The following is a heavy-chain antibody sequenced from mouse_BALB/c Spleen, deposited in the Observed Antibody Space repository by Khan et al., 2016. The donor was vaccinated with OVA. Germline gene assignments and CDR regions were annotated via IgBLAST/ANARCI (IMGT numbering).Heavy chain of an antibody. D-gene: IGHD2-1*01. J-gene: IGHJ3*01. V-gene: IGHV1S137*01. Sequence: QVQLKQSGAELVRPGVSVKISCKGSGYTFTDFSMHWVKQSHAKSLEWIGVISTYYGDSIYNQKFKGKATMTVDKYSSTAYMELARLTSEDSAIYSCASGIGNYRFAYWGQGTLVTVSA. CDR1: GYTFTDFS. CDR3: ASGIGNYRFAY. CDR2: ISTYYGDS.